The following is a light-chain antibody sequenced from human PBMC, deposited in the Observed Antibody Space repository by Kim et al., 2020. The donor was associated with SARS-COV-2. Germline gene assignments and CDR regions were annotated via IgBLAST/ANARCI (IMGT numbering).Light chain of an antibody. CDR3: QQRSNWPYMYT. CDR2: DAC. Sequence: EIVLTQSPATLSLSPGERATLSCRASQSVSSYLAWYQQKPGQAPRLLIYDACNRATGIPARFSGSGSGTDFTLTISSLEPEDFAVYYCQQRSNWPYMYTFGQGTKLEI. J-gene: IGKJ2*01. V-gene: IGKV3-11*01. CDR1: QSVSSY.